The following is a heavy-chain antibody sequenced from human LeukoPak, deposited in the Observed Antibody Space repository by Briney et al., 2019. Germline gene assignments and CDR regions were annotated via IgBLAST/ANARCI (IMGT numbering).Heavy chain of an antibody. V-gene: IGHV1-2*02. CDR3: ASCSTSCPDYYYYYGMDA. CDR2: INPNSGGT. D-gene: IGHD2-2*01. J-gene: IGHJ6*02. CDR1: GYTFTGYY. Sequence: ASVKVSCGASGYTFTGYYMHWVRQAPGQGLEWIGWINPNSGGTNYAQKFQGRVTMTRNTSISTAYMELSSLRSEDTAVYYCASCSTSCPDYYYYYGMDAWGQGTTVTVSS.